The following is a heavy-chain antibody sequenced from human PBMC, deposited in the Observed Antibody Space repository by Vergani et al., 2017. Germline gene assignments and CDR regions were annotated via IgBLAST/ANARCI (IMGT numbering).Heavy chain of an antibody. Sequence: EVQLLESGGGLVQPGGSLRLSCAASGFTFSSYAMSWVRQAPGKGLEWVSAISGSGGSTYYADSVKGRFTISRDNSKNTLYLQMNSLRAEDTAVYYCAQVLVVPAARYYYYGMDVWGQGTTVTVSS. V-gene: IGHV3-23*01. D-gene: IGHD2-2*01. CDR3: AQVLVVPAARYYYYGMDV. J-gene: IGHJ6*02. CDR2: ISGSGGST. CDR1: GFTFSSYA.